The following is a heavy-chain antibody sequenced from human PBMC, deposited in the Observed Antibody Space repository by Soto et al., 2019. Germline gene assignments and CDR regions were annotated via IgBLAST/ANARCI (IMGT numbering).Heavy chain of an antibody. CDR3: ARPHGAL. J-gene: IGHJ3*01. V-gene: IGHV4-39*01. CDR1: GGSISSSSYY. Sequence: PSETLSLTCTVSGGSISSSSYYWGWIRQPPGKGLEWIGSIYYSGSTYYKPSLKSRVTISVDTSKNQISLKLNSVTAADTAVYYCARPHGALWGQGTMVTVSS. D-gene: IGHD3-10*01. CDR2: IYYSGST.